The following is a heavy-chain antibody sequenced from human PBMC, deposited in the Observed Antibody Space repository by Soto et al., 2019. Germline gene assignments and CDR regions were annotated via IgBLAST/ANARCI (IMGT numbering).Heavy chain of an antibody. V-gene: IGHV1-8*01. J-gene: IGHJ1*01. CDR3: ARSPRNYYALGSYSHFKH. CDR2: INPNTGNT. Sequence: SLKSDCKTAGYASASIEVNGVRLRQAAKQRLEWLGSINPNTGNTVYAPKFQGRVTMTNNTSINTAYMELSSLRSEGSAVFYCARSPRNYYALGSYSHFKHWGQGTPVTVSS. D-gene: IGHD3-10*01. CDR1: GYASASIE.